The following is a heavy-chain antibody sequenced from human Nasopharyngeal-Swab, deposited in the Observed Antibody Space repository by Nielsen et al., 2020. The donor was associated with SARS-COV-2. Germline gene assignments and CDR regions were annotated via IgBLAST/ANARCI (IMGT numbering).Heavy chain of an antibody. Sequence: VRQMPGKGPEWMGWINAYKGNTNYAQKLQGRVTMTTDTSTSTAYLELRSLRSDDTAVYYCARDQGFFGSYFDHWGQGTLVTVSS. D-gene: IGHD3-10*01. CDR3: ARDQGFFGSYFDH. V-gene: IGHV1-18*01. J-gene: IGHJ4*02. CDR2: INAYKGNT.